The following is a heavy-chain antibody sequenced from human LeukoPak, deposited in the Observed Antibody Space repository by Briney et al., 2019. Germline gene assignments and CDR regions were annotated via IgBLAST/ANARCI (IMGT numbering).Heavy chain of an antibody. J-gene: IGHJ4*02. CDR2: ISYDGSNK. V-gene: IGHV3-30*04. Sequence: GRSLRLSCAASGFTFSNYAMNWVRQAPGKGLEWVAVISYDGSNKYYADSVKGRFTISRDNSKNTLYLQMNSLRAEDTAVYYCAKGGSGWYSDFDYWGQGTLVTVSS. D-gene: IGHD6-19*01. CDR3: AKGGSGWYSDFDY. CDR1: GFTFSNYA.